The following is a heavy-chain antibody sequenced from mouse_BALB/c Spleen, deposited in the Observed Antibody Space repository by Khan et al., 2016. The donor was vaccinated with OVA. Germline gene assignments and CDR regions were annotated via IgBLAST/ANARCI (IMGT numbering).Heavy chain of an antibody. V-gene: IGHV1-9*01. Sequence: QVQLKESGAELMKPGASVKISCKATGYTFSSYWIEWVKQRPGHGLEWIGEILHGSGRNNYNEKFKGKATFTADTSSNTAYMQLSNLTADDSAVYYCARGNYYGSSSWFGYWGQGTLVTVSA. CDR3: ARGNYYGSSSWFGY. D-gene: IGHD1-1*01. CDR1: GYTFSSYW. CDR2: ILHGSGRN. J-gene: IGHJ3*01.